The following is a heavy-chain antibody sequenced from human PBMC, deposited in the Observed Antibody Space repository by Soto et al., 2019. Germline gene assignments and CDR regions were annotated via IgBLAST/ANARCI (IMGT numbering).Heavy chain of an antibody. D-gene: IGHD3-22*01. Sequence: GSLRLSCAASVFTFSSYGMHWVRQAPGKGLEWVAVISYDGSNKYYADSVKGRFTISRDNSKNTLYLQMNSLRAEDTAVYYCAKDLRSRTYDSSGYFFDYWGQGTLVTVSS. CDR1: VFTFSSYG. V-gene: IGHV3-30*18. CDR3: AKDLRSRTYDSSGYFFDY. J-gene: IGHJ4*02. CDR2: ISYDGSNK.